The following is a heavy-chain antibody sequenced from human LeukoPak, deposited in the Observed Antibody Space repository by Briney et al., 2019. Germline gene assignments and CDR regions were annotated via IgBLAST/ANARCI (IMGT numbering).Heavy chain of an antibody. D-gene: IGHD2-15*01. V-gene: IGHV4-4*07. CDR1: GGSISGYY. Sequence: SETLSLTCAVSGGSISGYYWTWIRQPAGKRLEWIGRIYTSGSTNYNPSLKSRVTMSVDTSKNQFSLKLSSVTAADTAVYYCARGGCSGGSCYSVDYFDYWGQGTLVTVSS. J-gene: IGHJ4*02. CDR2: IYTSGST. CDR3: ARGGCSGGSCYSVDYFDY.